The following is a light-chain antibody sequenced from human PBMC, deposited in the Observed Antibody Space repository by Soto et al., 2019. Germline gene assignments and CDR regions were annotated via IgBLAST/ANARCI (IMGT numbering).Light chain of an antibody. CDR3: QQYNNWPPVK. J-gene: IGKJ1*01. V-gene: IGKV3D-15*01. Sequence: IVMTQSPATLSVSPGGRATLSCRASQSVSTNLAWYQQKPGQAPRLLIYGASTRATGIPASFSGSGSGTEFHLTITSLQSEDFEVYYCQQYNNWPPVKFCQGTNVDI. CDR1: QSVSTN. CDR2: GAS.